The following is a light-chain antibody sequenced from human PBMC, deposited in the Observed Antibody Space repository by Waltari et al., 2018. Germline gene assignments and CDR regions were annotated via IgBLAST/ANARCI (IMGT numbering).Light chain of an antibody. CDR3: QQYGSSPWT. J-gene: IGKJ1*01. CDR1: QSVSSSY. CDR2: GAS. Sequence: EIVLTQSPGTLSLSPGERATLYCRASQSVSSSYLAWYQQKPGQAPRLLIDGASSRATGIPDRFSGSGSGTDFTLTSSRLEPEDFAVYYCQQYGSSPWTFGQGTKVEIK. V-gene: IGKV3-20*01.